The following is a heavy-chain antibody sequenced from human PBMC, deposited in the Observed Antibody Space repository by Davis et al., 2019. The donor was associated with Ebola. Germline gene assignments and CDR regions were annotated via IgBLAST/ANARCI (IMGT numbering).Heavy chain of an antibody. CDR2: ISAYNGNT. D-gene: IGHD3-10*01. CDR3: ARAERVRGVYDAFDI. Sequence: AASVKVSCKASGYNFNNYGISWVRQAPGQGLEWMGWISAYNGNTNYAQKLQGRVTMTTDRSTSTAYMELRSLRSDDTAVYYCARAERVRGVYDAFDIWGQGTMVTVSS. V-gene: IGHV1-18*01. J-gene: IGHJ3*02. CDR1: GYNFNNYG.